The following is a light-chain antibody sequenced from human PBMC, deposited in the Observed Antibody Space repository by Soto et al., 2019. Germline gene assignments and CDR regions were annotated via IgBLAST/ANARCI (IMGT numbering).Light chain of an antibody. CDR2: DAS. V-gene: IGKV1-5*01. Sequence: DIPMSQSPSTLSASVGDRVTITCRASQSIGTWLAWYQHKPGRAPKLLIYDASTLEGGVPSRFSGSRSGTEFTFTISSLQPDDFETYYCQQYNSYSRAFGQGPKVEIK. J-gene: IGKJ1*01. CDR3: QQYNSYSRA. CDR1: QSIGTW.